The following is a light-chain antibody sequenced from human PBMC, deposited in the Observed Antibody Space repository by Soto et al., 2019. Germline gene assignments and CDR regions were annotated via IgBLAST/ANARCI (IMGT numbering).Light chain of an antibody. V-gene: IGKV2-30*01. CDR2: KVS. J-gene: IGKJ2*01. CDR1: QSLAYIDGNTY. Sequence: EVVMTQSPLSLPVTLGQPASISCRSSQSLAYIDGNTYLSWFQQRPGQSPRRLIYKVSNRESGGPDGFGGSGSGSDFAMKISRVEAEDVGLYYCMQGTHWPPYTFGPGTKLEIK. CDR3: MQGTHWPPYT.